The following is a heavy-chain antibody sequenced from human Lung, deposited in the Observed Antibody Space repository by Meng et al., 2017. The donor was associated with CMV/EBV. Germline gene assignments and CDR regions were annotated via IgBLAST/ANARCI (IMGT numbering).Heavy chain of an antibody. CDR2: INHSGST. CDR3: ARAGRSYGMDV. Sequence: SCAVYGGSFSGYYWSWIRQPPGKGLEWIGEINHSGSTNYNPSLKSRVTISVDTSKNQFSLKLSSVTAADTAVYYCARAGRSYGMDVWGQGPTVTVSS. J-gene: IGHJ6*02. V-gene: IGHV4-34*01. CDR1: GGSFSGYY.